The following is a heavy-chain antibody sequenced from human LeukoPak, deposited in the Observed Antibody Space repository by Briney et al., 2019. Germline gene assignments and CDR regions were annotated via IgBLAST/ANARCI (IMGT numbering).Heavy chain of an antibody. J-gene: IGHJ4*02. CDR2: MYYSGST. CDR1: GRSISSYY. Sequence: SETLSPTCTVSGRSISSYYWSWIRQPPGKGLEWIGYMYYSGSTNYNPSLKSRATISVDTSKNQFSLKLNSVTAADTAVYYCARGLRAGNTGYYFDYWRQGTLGTVSS. D-gene: IGHD4-17*01. CDR3: ARGLRAGNTGYYFDY. V-gene: IGHV4-59*01.